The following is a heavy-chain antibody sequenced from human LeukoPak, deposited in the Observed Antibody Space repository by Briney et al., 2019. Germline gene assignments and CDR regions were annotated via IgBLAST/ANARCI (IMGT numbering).Heavy chain of an antibody. J-gene: IGHJ4*02. D-gene: IGHD3-10*01. Sequence: PSETLSLTCTVSGVSINNYYWSWIRLPPGKGLEWIGDVYNSGSANYNPSLKSRLTILVDTSKSRFSLKLTSVTTADTAMYYCARQYYHRSGTFYVGAYDLWGQGTLVTVSS. V-gene: IGHV4-59*01. CDR3: ARQYYHRSGTFYVGAYDL. CDR2: VYNSGSA. CDR1: GVSINNYY.